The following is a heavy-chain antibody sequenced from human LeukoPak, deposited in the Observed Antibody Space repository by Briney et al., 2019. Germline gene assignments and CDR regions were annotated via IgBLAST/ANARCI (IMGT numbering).Heavy chain of an antibody. CDR3: ARGDCTGGSCSSMDV. D-gene: IGHD2-15*01. CDR2: INPAGDT. CDR1: GFTLRTFR. J-gene: IGHJ6*02. V-gene: IGHV3-13*04. Sequence: GFLKPFLATAGFTLRTFRMERVRPGPRKSPEMGSGINPAGDTYYPGSVKGRFTISREDAKNSFYLQMNSLRAGDTAVYYCARGDCTGGSCSSMDVWGQGTTVTVSS.